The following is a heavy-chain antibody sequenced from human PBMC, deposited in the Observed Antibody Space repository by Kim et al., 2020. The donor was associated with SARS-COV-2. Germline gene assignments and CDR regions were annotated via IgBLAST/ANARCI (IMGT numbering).Heavy chain of an antibody. CDR2: ISGSGGST. CDR1: GFTFSSYA. CDR3: AKDLSPPAWLEWLPDFDY. D-gene: IGHD3-3*01. Sequence: GGSLRLSCAASGFTFSSYAMSWVRQAPGKGLEWVSAISGSGGSTYYADSVKGRFTISRDNSKNTLYLQMNSLRAEDTAVYYCAKDLSPPAWLEWLPDFDYWGQGTLVTVSS. J-gene: IGHJ4*02. V-gene: IGHV3-23*01.